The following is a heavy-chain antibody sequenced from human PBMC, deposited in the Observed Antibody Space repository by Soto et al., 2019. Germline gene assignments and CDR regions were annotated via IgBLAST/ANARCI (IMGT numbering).Heavy chain of an antibody. D-gene: IGHD3-16*01. Sequence: ASVKVSCKASGYTFTGYYMHWVRQAPGQGLEWMGWINPNSGGTNYAQKFQGWVTMTRDTSISTAYMELSRLRSDDTAVYYCARDRRSWGSLYYYYGMDVWGQGTTVTVSS. V-gene: IGHV1-2*04. J-gene: IGHJ6*02. CDR3: ARDRRSWGSLYYYYGMDV. CDR2: INPNSGGT. CDR1: GYTFTGYY.